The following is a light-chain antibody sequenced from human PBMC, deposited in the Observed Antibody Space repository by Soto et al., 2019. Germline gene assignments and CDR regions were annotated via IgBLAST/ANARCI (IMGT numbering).Light chain of an antibody. CDR1: QIVLYSSNNKNY. CDR3: KQYKEWPPFT. J-gene: IGKJ5*01. V-gene: IGKV4-1*01. Sequence: DILMTQSPDSLAVSLGERATINCKYSQIVLYSSNNKNYLAWYQQKPGQPPKLLIYWASTRESGVPDRFSGSGSGTDFTLSISSLQAEDFAVYYCKQYKEWPPFTFGQGTRLEI. CDR2: WAS.